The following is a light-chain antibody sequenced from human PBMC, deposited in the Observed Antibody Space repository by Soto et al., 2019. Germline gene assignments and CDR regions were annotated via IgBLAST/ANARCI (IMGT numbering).Light chain of an antibody. Sequence: QSALTQPASVSGSPGQSITISCTGTSSDVGGYHYVSWYQQHPGKAPKLLIYDVSNRPSGVSNRFSGSKSGNTASLTISGLQAEDEADYYCSSYTSSSPFVFGGGTQLTVL. J-gene: IGLJ2*01. CDR3: SSYTSSSPFV. CDR1: SSDVGGYHY. CDR2: DVS. V-gene: IGLV2-14*01.